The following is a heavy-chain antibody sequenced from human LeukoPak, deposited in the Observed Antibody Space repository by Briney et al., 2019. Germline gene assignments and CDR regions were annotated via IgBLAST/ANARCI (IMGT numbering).Heavy chain of an antibody. J-gene: IGHJ4*02. Sequence: SETLSLTCTVSGGSISSYYWSWIRQPPGKGLEWIGYIYYSGSTNYNPSLKSRVTTSVDTSKNQFSLKLSSVTAADTAVYYCARVYCTNGVCPFDYWGQGTLVTVSS. CDR2: IYYSGST. V-gene: IGHV4-59*01. CDR3: ARVYCTNGVCPFDY. CDR1: GGSISSYY. D-gene: IGHD2-8*01.